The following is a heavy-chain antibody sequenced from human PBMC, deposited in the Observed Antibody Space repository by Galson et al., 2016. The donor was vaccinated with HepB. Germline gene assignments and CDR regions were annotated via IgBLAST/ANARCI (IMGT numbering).Heavy chain of an antibody. Sequence: SLRLSCAASGFTFSSYALTWVRQAPGKGLEWVSVISGSGGSTYYADSVKGRFTISRDNSKNTLYLQMNSLRAEDTAVYYCAKTDWAYDGANWFDPWGQGTLVTVSS. CDR3: AKTDWAYDGANWFDP. J-gene: IGHJ5*02. CDR1: GFTFSSYA. V-gene: IGHV3-23*01. D-gene: IGHD4-17*01. CDR2: ISGSGGST.